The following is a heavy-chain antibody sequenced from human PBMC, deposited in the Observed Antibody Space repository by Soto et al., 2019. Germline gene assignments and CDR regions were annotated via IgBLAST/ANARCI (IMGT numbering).Heavy chain of an antibody. V-gene: IGHV5-10-1*01. Sequence: EVQLVQSGAEVKKPGESLRISCKGSGYSVTSYWSSWVRQMPGKGLEWMGRSDPSDSYTNYSPSFQGNLTISADKSIITAYLHWSRLTASETAMHYCATLSYYDYWGQGTLVIVSS. CDR2: SDPSDSYT. CDR3: ATLSYYDY. J-gene: IGHJ4*02. D-gene: IGHD5-18*01. CDR1: GYSVTSYW.